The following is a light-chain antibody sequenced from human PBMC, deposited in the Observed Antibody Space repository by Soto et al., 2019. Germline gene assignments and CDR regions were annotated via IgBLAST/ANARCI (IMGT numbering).Light chain of an antibody. V-gene: IGLV1-40*01. CDR1: PSNIGAGFD. J-gene: IGLJ3*02. CDR2: GTT. CDR3: QSYDTSLSGAWV. Sequence: QSVLTQPPSVSGAPGQRITISCTGSPSNIGAGFDVHWYQQFPGTAPKLLIYGTTGRPSGVPDRFSGSQSGTSASLAITGLQAGDEADYYCQSYDTSLSGAWVFGGGTKVTVL.